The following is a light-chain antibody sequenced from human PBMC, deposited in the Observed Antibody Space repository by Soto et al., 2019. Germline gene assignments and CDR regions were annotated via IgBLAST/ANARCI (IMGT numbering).Light chain of an antibody. CDR1: SSDFGTYNL. Sequence: QSVLTQPASVSGSPGQSITISCTGTSSDFGTYNLVSWYQQHPGKAPKLIIYEVTQRPSGVSNRFSGSKSGNTASLAISGLQAEDEADYYYCSYAGGSTSVFGTGTKVTV. CDR2: EVT. V-gene: IGLV2-23*02. CDR3: CSYAGGSTSV. J-gene: IGLJ1*01.